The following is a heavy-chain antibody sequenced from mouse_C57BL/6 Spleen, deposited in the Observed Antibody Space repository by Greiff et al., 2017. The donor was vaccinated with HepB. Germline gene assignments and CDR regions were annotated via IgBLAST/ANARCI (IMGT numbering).Heavy chain of an antibody. Sequence: EVMLVESGGGLVKPGGSLKLSCAASGFTFSDYGMHWVRQAPEKGLEWVAYISSGSSTIYYADTVKGRFTISRDNAKNTLFLQMTSLRYEDTAMYYCARPSHYGYDYAMDYRGQGTSVTVAS. J-gene: IGHJ4*01. CDR3: ARPSHYGYDYAMDY. CDR1: GFTFSDYG. CDR2: ISSGSSTI. D-gene: IGHD2-2*01. V-gene: IGHV5-17*01.